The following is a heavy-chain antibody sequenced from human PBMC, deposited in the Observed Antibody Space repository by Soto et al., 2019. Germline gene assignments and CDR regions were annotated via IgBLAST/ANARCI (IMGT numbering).Heavy chain of an antibody. D-gene: IGHD2-2*01. Sequence: GGSLRLSCAASGFTFSSYSMNWVRQAPGKGLEWVSSISSSSSYIYYADSVKGRFTISRDNAKNSLYLQMNSLRAEDTAVYYCATSPGLVPAAIADYWGQGTLVTVSS. J-gene: IGHJ4*02. CDR2: ISSSSSYI. V-gene: IGHV3-21*01. CDR1: GFTFSSYS. CDR3: ATSPGLVPAAIADY.